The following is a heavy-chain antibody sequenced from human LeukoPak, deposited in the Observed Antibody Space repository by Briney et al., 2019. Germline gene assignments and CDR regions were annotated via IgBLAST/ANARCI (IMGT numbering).Heavy chain of an antibody. V-gene: IGHV3-23*01. CDR3: ARYCGGDCYGMDV. J-gene: IGHJ6*02. CDR1: GFTFGTYA. D-gene: IGHD2-21*01. CDR2: ISGSGGST. Sequence: PGGSLRLSCAASGFTFGTYAMSWVRQAPGKGLEWISAISGSGGSTYYADSVKGRFTISRDNSKNTLYLQMNSLRAEDTAVYYCARYCGGDCYGMDVWGQGTTVTVSS.